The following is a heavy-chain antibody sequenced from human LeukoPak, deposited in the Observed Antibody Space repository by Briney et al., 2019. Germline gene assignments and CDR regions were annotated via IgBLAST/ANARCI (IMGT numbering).Heavy chain of an antibody. D-gene: IGHD2-2*01. Sequence: PSETLSLTCTVSGGSISSYYWSWIRQPAGKGLEWIGRIYTSGSTNYNPFLKSRVTMSVDTSKNQFSLKLSSMTAADTAVYYCARDFVVPAAITYNCFDPWGQGTLVTVSS. J-gene: IGHJ5*02. CDR3: ARDFVVPAAITYNCFDP. CDR1: GGSISSYY. CDR2: IYTSGST. V-gene: IGHV4-4*07.